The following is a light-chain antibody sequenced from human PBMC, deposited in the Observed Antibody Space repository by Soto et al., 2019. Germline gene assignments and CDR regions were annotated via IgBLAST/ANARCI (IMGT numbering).Light chain of an antibody. V-gene: IGLV2-14*01. Sequence: QSVLTQPASVSGSPGQSITISCIGSSNDIGAYKYVSWYQQYPGKAPKLIIFEVSNRPSGVSNRFSGSKSGNTASLTIAGLQAEDEADYHCSSYTTGSTLYVFGGGTKVTVL. CDR3: SSYTTGSTLYV. CDR2: EVS. J-gene: IGLJ1*01. CDR1: SNDIGAYKY.